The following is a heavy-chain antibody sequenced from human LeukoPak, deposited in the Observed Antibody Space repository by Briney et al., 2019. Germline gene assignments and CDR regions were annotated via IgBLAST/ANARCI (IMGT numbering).Heavy chain of an antibody. CDR2: INPSGGGT. CDR3: ARDQDTIGYGDNLY. D-gene: IGHD4-23*01. V-gene: IGHV1-46*01. J-gene: IGHJ4*02. CDR1: GYTFTNYY. Sequence: ASVKVSCKASGYTFTNYYIHWVRQAPGQGLEWMGIINPSGGGTTYAQKFQGRVTMTRDTSTSTVYMELSSLRSEDTAVYFCARDQDTIGYGDNLYWGQGVLVTVSS.